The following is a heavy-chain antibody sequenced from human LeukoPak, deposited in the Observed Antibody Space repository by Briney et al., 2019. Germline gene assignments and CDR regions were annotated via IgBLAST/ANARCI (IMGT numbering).Heavy chain of an antibody. V-gene: IGHV1-2*02. Sequence: ASVKVSCKASGYTFTGYYIHWVRQAPGQGREWMGWINPNSGGTNYAEKFQGRVTMTRDTSISTAYMELSRLRSDDTAVYHCARVMAAQESYVDYWGQGTLVTVSS. CDR2: INPNSGGT. J-gene: IGHJ4*02. CDR3: ARVMAAQESYVDY. CDR1: GYTFTGYY. D-gene: IGHD5-24*01.